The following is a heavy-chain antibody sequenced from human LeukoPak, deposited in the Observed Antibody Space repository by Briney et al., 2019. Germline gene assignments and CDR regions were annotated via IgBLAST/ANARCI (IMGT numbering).Heavy chain of an antibody. J-gene: IGHJ4*02. CDR2: ISSSSSTI. Sequence: GGSLRLSCAASGFTFDDYGMTWVRQAPGKGLEWVSYISSSSSTIYYADSVKGRFTISRDNAKNSLYLQMNSLRAEDTAVYYCARANYYYGSGSGYYFDYWGQGTLVTVSS. CDR3: ARANYYYGSGSGYYFDY. CDR1: GFTFDDYG. V-gene: IGHV3-48*01. D-gene: IGHD3-10*01.